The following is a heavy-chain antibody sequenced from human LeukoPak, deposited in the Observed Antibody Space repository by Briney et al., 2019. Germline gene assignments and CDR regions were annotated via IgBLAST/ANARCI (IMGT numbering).Heavy chain of an antibody. CDR3: ARHGIGGVRNWFDP. V-gene: IGHV4-59*08. J-gene: IGHJ5*02. CDR1: GGSISSYY. D-gene: IGHD2-8*02. CDR2: IYYSGST. Sequence: SETLSLTCTVSGGSISSYYWSWIRQPPGKGLEWIGYIYYSGSTNYNPSLKSRVTISVDTSKNQFSLKLSSVTAADTAVYYCARHGIGGVRNWFDPWGQGTLVTVSS.